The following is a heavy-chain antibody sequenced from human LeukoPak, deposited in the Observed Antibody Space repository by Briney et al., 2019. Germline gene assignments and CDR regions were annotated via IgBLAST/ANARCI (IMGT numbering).Heavy chain of an antibody. D-gene: IGHD4-23*01. V-gene: IGHV3-48*03. CDR3: ARVGGKLLDV. CDR1: GFTFSSYE. Sequence: SGGSLRLSCAASGFTFSSYEMNWVRQAPGKGLAWVSYISSSCSTIYYADSVKGRFTTTSSNTKNSLYLQMNSQRAEDTAVYYCARVGGKLLDVWGKGTTVTVSS. J-gene: IGHJ6*01. CDR2: ISSSCSTI.